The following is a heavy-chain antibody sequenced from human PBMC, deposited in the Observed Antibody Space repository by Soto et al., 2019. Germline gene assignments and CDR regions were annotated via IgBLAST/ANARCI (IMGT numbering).Heavy chain of an antibody. Sequence: SETLSLTCAVYGGSFSGYYWSWIRQPPGKGLEWIGEINHSGSTNYNPSLKSRVTISVDTSKNQFSLKLSSVTAADTAVYYCARVIFGHSFLDAFDIWGQGTMVTVSS. CDR1: GGSFSGYY. CDR3: ARVIFGHSFLDAFDI. J-gene: IGHJ3*02. CDR2: INHSGST. V-gene: IGHV4-34*01. D-gene: IGHD3-3*01.